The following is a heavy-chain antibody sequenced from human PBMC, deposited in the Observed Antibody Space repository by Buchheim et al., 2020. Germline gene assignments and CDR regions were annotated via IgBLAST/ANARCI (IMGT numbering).Heavy chain of an antibody. V-gene: IGHV3-7*01. CDR1: GFTFSDYW. D-gene: IGHD5-24*01. CDR2: INQDGSKK. CDR3: VRVRRGGGYTNWARSYYYYYGMDV. J-gene: IGHJ6*02. Sequence: EVQLVESGGGLVQPGGSLRLSCAAYGFTFSDYWMSWVRQAPGKGLEWVANINQDGSKKYYVDSVKGRLTISRDNAKNSLYLQMNSLRVEDTTVFYCVRVRRGGGYTNWARSYYYYYGMDVWGQGTT.